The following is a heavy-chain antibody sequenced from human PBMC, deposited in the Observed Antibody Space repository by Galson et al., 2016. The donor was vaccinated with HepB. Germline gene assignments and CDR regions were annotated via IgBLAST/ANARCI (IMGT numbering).Heavy chain of an antibody. CDR3: TLNLPPPTELPNHHGLDV. D-gene: IGHD1-1*01. J-gene: IGHJ6*02. Sequence: SLRLSCAASGFTFTKAWMTWVRQVPGKGLEWVGRIKTQADGGTTDYAAPVKGRFTISRDNSKNTLYLLMDSLKTDDTGAYFCTLNLPPPTELPNHHGLDVWGPGTTVIVSS. CDR2: IKTQADGGTT. CDR1: GFTFTKAW. V-gene: IGHV3-15*05.